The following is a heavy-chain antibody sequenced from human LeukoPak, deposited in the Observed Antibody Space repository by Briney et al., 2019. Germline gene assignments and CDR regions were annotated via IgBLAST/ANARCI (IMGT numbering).Heavy chain of an antibody. CDR1: GYTVTGYY. D-gene: IGHD6-19*01. CDR3: ARDEGSGWYDY. V-gene: IGHV1-2*02. Sequence: VSVKVSCKASGYTVTGYYMHWVRQAPGQGLEWMGWINPNSGGTNYAQKFQGRVTMTRDTSISTAYMELSRLRSDDTAVYYCARDEGSGWYDYWGQGTLVTLSS. J-gene: IGHJ4*02. CDR2: INPNSGGT.